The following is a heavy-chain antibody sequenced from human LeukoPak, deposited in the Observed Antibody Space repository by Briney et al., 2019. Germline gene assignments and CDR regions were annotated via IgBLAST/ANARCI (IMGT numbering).Heavy chain of an antibody. CDR3: ARDLDYSGTTVT. CDR1: GFTFSSYA. V-gene: IGHV3-21*01. J-gene: IGHJ5*02. D-gene: IGHD1-1*01. CDR2: ISSSSSYI. Sequence: GGSLRLSCAASGFTFSSYAMSWVRQAPGKGLEWVSSISSSSSYIYYADSVKGRFTISRDNAKNSLYLQMNSLRAEDTAVYYCARDLDYSGTTVTWGQGTLVTVSS.